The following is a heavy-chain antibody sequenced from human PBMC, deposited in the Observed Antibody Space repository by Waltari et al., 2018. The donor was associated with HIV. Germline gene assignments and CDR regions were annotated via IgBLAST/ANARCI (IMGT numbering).Heavy chain of an antibody. D-gene: IGHD3-10*01. CDR3: ARVSDSYGTVFEY. CDR1: GGSISSGNYY. V-gene: IGHV4-31*03. CDR2: IQHSGST. Sequence: QVQLQESGPGLVKSSQPLSLTCTVSGGSISSGNYYWNWIRQHPGKGLEWIGYIQHSGSTYYNPSLKSRVSISVNTSKNQFSLNLTSVTAADTAVYYCARVSDSYGTVFEYWGQGTLVSVSS. J-gene: IGHJ4*02.